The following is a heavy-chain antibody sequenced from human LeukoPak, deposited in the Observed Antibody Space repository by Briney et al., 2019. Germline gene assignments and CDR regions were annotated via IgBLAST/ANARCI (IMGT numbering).Heavy chain of an antibody. D-gene: IGHD2-2*01. J-gene: IGHJ4*02. CDR3: ARGCTSSSCYDY. V-gene: IGHV3-23*01. CDR1: GFTFSSYA. Sequence: GGSLRLSCAASGFTFSSYAMSWVRQAPGKGLEWVSAISGSGGSTYYADSVKGRFTISRDNAKNSLYLQMNSLRAEDTAVYYCARGCTSSSCYDYWGQGTLVTVSS. CDR2: ISGSGGST.